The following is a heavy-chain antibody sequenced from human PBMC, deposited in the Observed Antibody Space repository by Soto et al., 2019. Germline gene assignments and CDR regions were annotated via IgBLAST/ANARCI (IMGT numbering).Heavy chain of an antibody. V-gene: IGHV1-69*13. CDR1: GGTFSSYA. Sequence: SVKVSCKASGGTFSSYAISWVRQAPGQGLEWMGGIIPIFGTANYAQKFQGRVTITADESTSTAYMELSSLRSEDTAVYYCARVVPGYCSGGSCKGAFDIWGQGTMVTVSS. CDR3: ARVVPGYCSGGSCKGAFDI. CDR2: IIPIFGTA. D-gene: IGHD2-15*01. J-gene: IGHJ3*02.